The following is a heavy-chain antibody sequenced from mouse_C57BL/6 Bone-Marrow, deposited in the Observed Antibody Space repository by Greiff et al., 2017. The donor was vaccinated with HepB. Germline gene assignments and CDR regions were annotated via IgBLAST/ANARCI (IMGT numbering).Heavy chain of an antibody. CDR2: IHPNSGST. CDR3: ARWWYYGSSPWWYFDV. V-gene: IGHV1-64*01. D-gene: IGHD1-1*01. J-gene: IGHJ1*03. Sequence: QVQLQQPGAELVKPGASVKLSCKASGYTFTSYWMHWVKQRPGQGLEWIGMIHPNSGSTNYNEKFKSKATLTVDKSSSTAYMQLSSLTSEDSAVYYCARWWYYGSSPWWYFDVWGTGTTVTVSS. CDR1: GYTFTSYW.